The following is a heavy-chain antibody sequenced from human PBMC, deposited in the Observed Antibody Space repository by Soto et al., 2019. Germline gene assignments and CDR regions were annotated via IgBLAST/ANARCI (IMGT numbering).Heavy chain of an antibody. CDR3: ARVRWRGSYERDNWFDP. CDR1: GGPISSGGYS. CDR2: IYHSGST. J-gene: IGHJ5*02. D-gene: IGHD1-26*01. V-gene: IGHV4-30-2*01. Sequence: NPSETLSLTCAVSGGPISSGGYSWSWIRQPPGKGLEWIGYIYHSGSTYYNPSLKSRVTISVDRSKNQFSLKLSSVTAADTAVYYCARVRWRGSYERDNWFDPWGQGTLVTVSS.